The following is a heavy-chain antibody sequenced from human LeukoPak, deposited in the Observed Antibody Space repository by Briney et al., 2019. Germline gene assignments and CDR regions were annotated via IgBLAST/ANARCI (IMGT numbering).Heavy chain of an antibody. CDR1: GFTFRSYG. J-gene: IGHJ4*02. D-gene: IGHD2-2*01. Sequence: GGSLRLSCAASGFTFRSYGMTWVRQAPGKGLEWVSAISGSGDSTYYADPVKGRFTISRDNSRNTLYLQMNSLRAGDTAVYYCAKSFRSTSLDYWGQGTLVTVSS. V-gene: IGHV3-23*01. CDR3: AKSFRSTSLDY. CDR2: ISGSGDST.